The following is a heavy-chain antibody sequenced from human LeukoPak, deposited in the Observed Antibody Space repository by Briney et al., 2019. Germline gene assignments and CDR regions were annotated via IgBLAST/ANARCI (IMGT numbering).Heavy chain of an antibody. CDR2: INPNSGGT. Sequence: ASVKVSCKASGYTFTGYYMHWVRQAPGQGLEWMGWINPNSGGTNYAQKFQGRVTMTRDTSISTAYMELRSLRSDDTAVYYCARGYDFWSAYDYWGQGTLVTVSS. CDR1: GYTFTGYY. D-gene: IGHD3-3*01. CDR3: ARGYDFWSAYDY. V-gene: IGHV1-2*02. J-gene: IGHJ4*02.